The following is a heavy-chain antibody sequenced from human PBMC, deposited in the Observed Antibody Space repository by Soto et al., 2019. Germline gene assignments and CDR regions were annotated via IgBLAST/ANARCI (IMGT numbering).Heavy chain of an antibody. V-gene: IGHV3-11*01. CDR2: LSRSGNTI. D-gene: IGHD6-19*01. CDR1: GFTFGDYE. Sequence: QVQLVESGGGLVQPGGSLRLSCAASGFTFGDYEMSWIRQAAGKGPEWVSFLSRSGNTIYYADSVKGRFSISRDNDEYSLSLQTESLRVEAPSTYFCARRSGWYDVDAFDMWGQGTMGTVSA. J-gene: IGHJ3*02. CDR3: ARRSGWYDVDAFDM.